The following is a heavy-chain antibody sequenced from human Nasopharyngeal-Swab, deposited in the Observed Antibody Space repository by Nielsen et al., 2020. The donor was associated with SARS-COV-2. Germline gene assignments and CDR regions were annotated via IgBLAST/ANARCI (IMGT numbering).Heavy chain of an antibody. CDR2: INPNSGGT. D-gene: IGHD1-26*01. Sequence: WVRQAPGQRLEWMGRINPNSGGTNYAQKFQGRVTMTRDTSIRTAYMELSRLRSDDTAVYYCARLEWEPQYWGQGTLVTVSS. V-gene: IGHV1-2*06. CDR3: ARLEWEPQY. J-gene: IGHJ4*02.